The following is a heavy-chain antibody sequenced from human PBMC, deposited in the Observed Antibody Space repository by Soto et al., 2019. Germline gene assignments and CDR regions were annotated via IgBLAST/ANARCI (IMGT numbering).Heavy chain of an antibody. J-gene: IGHJ6*02. Sequence: QVQLQESGPGLVKPSETLSLTCTVSGGSVSSGSYHWSWIRQPPGKGLEWIGYIYYSGSTNYNPSLKSRVTISVDTSKNQFSLKLSSVTAADTAVYYCARGAEYSSSDYYYYGMDVWGQGTTVTVSS. V-gene: IGHV4-61*01. CDR3: ARGAEYSSSDYYYYGMDV. CDR1: GGSVSSGSYH. CDR2: IYYSGST. D-gene: IGHD6-6*01.